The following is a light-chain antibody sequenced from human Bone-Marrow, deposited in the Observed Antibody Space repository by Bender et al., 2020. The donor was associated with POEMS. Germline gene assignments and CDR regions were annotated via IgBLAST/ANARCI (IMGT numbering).Light chain of an antibody. V-gene: IGLV1-44*01. Sequence: QSVLTQPPSASGTPGQRVTISCSGGSSNIGAHAVNWYQHLPGTAPKLLIYSSHRRPSEVPDRFSGSKSGTSASLAIRGRQSGEEADYYCGGWDDSLNGGVFGGGTKLTV. CDR2: SSH. CDR1: SSNIGAHA. J-gene: IGLJ3*02. CDR3: GGWDDSLNGGV.